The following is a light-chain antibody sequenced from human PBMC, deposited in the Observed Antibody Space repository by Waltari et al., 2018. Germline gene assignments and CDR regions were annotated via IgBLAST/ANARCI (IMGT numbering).Light chain of an antibody. J-gene: IGKJ2*01. CDR2: KAS. CDR3: QQYSSYST. V-gene: IGKV1-5*03. Sequence: DIQMTQSPSTLSASVGDRVNITCRASQSIGSWLAWYQQKPGKAPKLLIYKASSLESGVPSRFSGSGSGTEFTLTISSLQPDDFATYSCQQYSSYSTFGQGTKLEI. CDR1: QSIGSW.